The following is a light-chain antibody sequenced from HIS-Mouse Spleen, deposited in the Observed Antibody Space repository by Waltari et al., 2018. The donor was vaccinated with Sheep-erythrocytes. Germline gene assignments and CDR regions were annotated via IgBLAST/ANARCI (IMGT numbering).Light chain of an antibody. V-gene: IGLV3-1*01. CDR1: KLGDKY. Sequence: SYELTQPPSVSVSPGQTASITCSGDKLGDKYACWYQQKPGQSPVLVIYQDSKRPSGIPERFSGSTSGNTATLTISGTQAMDEADYYCQAWDSSTEVFGGGTKLTVL. CDR2: QDS. CDR3: QAWDSSTEV. J-gene: IGLJ2*01.